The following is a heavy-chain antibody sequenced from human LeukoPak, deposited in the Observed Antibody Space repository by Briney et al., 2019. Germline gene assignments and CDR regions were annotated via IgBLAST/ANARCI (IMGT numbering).Heavy chain of an antibody. CDR3: ARDIHYYYYMDV. CDR1: GFTVSSNY. V-gene: IGHV3-66*01. J-gene: IGHJ6*03. Sequence: GGSLRLSCAASGFTVSSNYMSWVRQAPGKGLEWVSVIYSGGSTYYADSVKGRFTISRDNSKNTLYLQMNSLRAEDTAVYYCARDIHYYYYMDVWGKGTTVTVSS. CDR2: IYSGGST.